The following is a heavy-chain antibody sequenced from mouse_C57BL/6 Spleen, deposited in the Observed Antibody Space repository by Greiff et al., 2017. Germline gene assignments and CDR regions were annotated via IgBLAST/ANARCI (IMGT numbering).Heavy chain of an antibody. CDR2: ISYDGSN. CDR1: GYSITSGYY. V-gene: IGHV3-6*01. Sequence: EVKLMESGPGLVKPSQSLSLTCSVTGYSITSGYYWNWIRQFPGNKLEWMGYISYDGSNNYNPSLKNRISITRDTSKNQFFLKLNSVTTEDTATYYCAREEDGYYVFDYWGQGTTLTVSS. D-gene: IGHD2-3*01. J-gene: IGHJ2*01. CDR3: AREEDGYYVFDY.